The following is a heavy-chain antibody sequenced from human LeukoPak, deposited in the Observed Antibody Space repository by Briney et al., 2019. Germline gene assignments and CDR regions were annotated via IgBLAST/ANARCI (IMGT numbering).Heavy chain of an antibody. CDR2: ISSNGGSI. CDR1: GFTFSSYS. CDR3: ARVYSSIWTVDY. J-gene: IGHJ4*02. D-gene: IGHD6-13*01. Sequence: PGGSLRLSCAASGFTFSSYSMHWVRQAPGKGLEYVSAISSNGGSIYYANSVKARFTISRDNSRNTLYLQMGSLRAEDMAVYYCARVYSSIWTVDYWGQGTLVTVSS. V-gene: IGHV3-64*01.